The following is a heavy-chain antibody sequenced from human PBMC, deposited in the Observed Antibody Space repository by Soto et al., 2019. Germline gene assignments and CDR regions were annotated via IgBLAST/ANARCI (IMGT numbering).Heavy chain of an antibody. Sequence: LALTCTVSGGSISSYYWSWIRQPPGKGLEWIGYIYYSGSTNYNPSLKSRVTISVDTSKNQFSLKLSSVTAADTAVYYCARAFYGDYASGSGYNWFDPWGQGTLVTVSS. J-gene: IGHJ5*02. V-gene: IGHV4-59*01. CDR3: ARAFYGDYASGSGYNWFDP. CDR2: IYYSGST. CDR1: GGSISSYY. D-gene: IGHD4-17*01.